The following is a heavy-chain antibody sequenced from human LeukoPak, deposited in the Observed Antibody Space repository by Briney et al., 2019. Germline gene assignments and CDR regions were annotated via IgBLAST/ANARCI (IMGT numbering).Heavy chain of an antibody. CDR2: VYYSGST. D-gene: IGHD1-26*01. Sequence: SETLSLTXTVSGGSISSSGYYWGWIRQPPGKGLEWIASVYYSGSTYYNPSLKSRVTISVDTSKNQLSLKLSSLTAADTAVYYCARHEYSGSYYGLSWFDPWGQGTLVTVSS. CDR1: GGSISSSGYY. V-gene: IGHV4-39*01. J-gene: IGHJ5*02. CDR3: ARHEYSGSYYGLSWFDP.